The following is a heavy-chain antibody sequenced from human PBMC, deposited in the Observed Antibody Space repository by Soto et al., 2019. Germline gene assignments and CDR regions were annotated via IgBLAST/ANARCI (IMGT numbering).Heavy chain of an antibody. CDR1: GGSFSGYY. J-gene: IGHJ4*02. V-gene: IGHV4-34*01. D-gene: IGHD3-3*01. CDR3: AHSYYDFWSGYYRFDY. CDR2: INHSGST. Sequence: PSETLSLTCAVYGGSFSGYYWSWIRQPPGKGLEWIGEINHSGSTNYNPSLKSRVTISVDTSKNQFSLKLSSVTAADTAVYYCAHSYYDFWSGYYRFDYWGQGTLVTVSS.